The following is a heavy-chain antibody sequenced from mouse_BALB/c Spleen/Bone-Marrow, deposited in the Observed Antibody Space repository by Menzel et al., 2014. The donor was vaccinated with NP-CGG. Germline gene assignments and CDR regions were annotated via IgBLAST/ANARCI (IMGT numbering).Heavy chain of an antibody. J-gene: IGHJ1*01. CDR3: ARDRNNDTNWYFDV. D-gene: IGHD2-12*01. CDR1: GFTFTDYY. Sequence: EVKLMESGGGLVQPGGSLRLSCATSGFTFTDYYMSWVRQPPGKALEWLGFIRNKAKGYTTEYIPSVKGRFTISRDNSQSILYLQMNTLRAEVSATYYCARDRNNDTNWYFDVWGAGTTVTVSS. CDR2: IRNKAKGYTT. V-gene: IGHV7-3*02.